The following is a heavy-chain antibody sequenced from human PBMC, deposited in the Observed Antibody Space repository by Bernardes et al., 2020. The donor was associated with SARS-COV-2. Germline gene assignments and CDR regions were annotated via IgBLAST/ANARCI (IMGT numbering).Heavy chain of an antibody. D-gene: IGHD2-2*01. CDR2: IYHSGST. Sequence: SETLSLTCAVSGGSISSGGYSWSWIRQPPGKGLEWIGYIYHSGSTYYNPSLKSRVTISVDRSKNQFSLKLSSVTAADTAVYYCARVGYCSSTSCYAYFDYWGQGTLVTVSS. J-gene: IGHJ4*02. CDR3: ARVGYCSSTSCYAYFDY. CDR1: GGSISSGGYS. V-gene: IGHV4-30-2*01.